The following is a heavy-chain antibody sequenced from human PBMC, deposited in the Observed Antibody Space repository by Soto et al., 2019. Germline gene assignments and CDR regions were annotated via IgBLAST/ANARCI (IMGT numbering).Heavy chain of an antibody. CDR1: GYTFISYG. Sequence: QVQLVQSGAEVKKPGASVKVSCKASGYTFISYGISWVRQAPGQGLEWMGWISSYNGNTNYAQKLQGRVTMTTDTATXTXYXXLRSLRSDDTAVYYCARDRPTSSLRAGDYYYAMDVWGQGTTVTVSS. J-gene: IGHJ6*02. CDR2: ISSYNGNT. CDR3: ARDRPTSSLRAGDYYYAMDV. V-gene: IGHV1-18*01. D-gene: IGHD2-2*01.